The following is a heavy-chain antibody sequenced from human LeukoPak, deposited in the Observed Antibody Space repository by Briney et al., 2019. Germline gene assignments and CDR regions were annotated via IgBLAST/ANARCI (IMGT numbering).Heavy chain of an antibody. Sequence: SETLSLTCAVYGGSFSGYYWSWIRQPPGKGLVWIGYIYFSGSTNYNPSLNSRVTISVDTSKNQFSLKLSSVTAADTAVYYCARGGYYGSAYFDLWGRGTLVTVSS. V-gene: IGHV4-59*01. D-gene: IGHD3-10*01. CDR1: GGSFSGYY. J-gene: IGHJ2*01. CDR3: ARGGYYGSAYFDL. CDR2: IYFSGST.